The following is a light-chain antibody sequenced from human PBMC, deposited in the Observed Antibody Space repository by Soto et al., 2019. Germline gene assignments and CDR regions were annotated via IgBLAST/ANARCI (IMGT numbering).Light chain of an antibody. CDR1: QSVRSN. CDR3: QHENNWPPLT. CDR2: GAS. Sequence: EIVMTQSPATLSVSPGERATLSCRASQSVRSNLAWYQQKPGQAPRLLIYGASTRATGIPARFSGSVCGTEFTLTISSLQSEDFAVSYCQHENNWPPLTFGQGTKVEIK. J-gene: IGKJ1*01. V-gene: IGKV3-15*01.